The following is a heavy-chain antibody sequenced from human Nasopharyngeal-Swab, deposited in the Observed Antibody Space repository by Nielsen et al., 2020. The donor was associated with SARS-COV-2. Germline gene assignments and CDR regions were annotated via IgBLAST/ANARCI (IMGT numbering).Heavy chain of an antibody. CDR3: ARDSADFWSGYYWPDY. D-gene: IGHD3-3*01. V-gene: IGHV3-30*04. CDR2: ISYDGSNK. J-gene: IGHJ4*02. Sequence: GGSLRLSCAASGFTFSSYAMHWVRQAPGKGLEWVAVISYDGSNKYYADSVKGRFTISRDNSKNTLYLQMNSLRAEDTAVYYCARDSADFWSGYYWPDYWGQGTLVTVSS. CDR1: GFTFSSYA.